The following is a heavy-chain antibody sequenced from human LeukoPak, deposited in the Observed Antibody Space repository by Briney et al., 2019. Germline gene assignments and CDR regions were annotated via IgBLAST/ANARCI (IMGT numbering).Heavy chain of an antibody. CDR2: ISAYNGNT. J-gene: IGHJ4*02. CDR3: GRDYGSYPVKDY. D-gene: IGHD1-26*01. CDR1: GYTFTSYG. Sequence: ASVKVSCKASGYTFTSYGISWVRQPPGQGLEWMGWISAYNGNTNYAQKLQGRVTMTTDTSTSKAYMELRSLRSDDTAVYYCGRDYGSYPVKDYWGQGTLVTVSS. V-gene: IGHV1-18*01.